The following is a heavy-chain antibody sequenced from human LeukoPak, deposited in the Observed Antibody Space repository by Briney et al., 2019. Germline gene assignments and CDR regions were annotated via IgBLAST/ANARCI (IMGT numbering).Heavy chain of an antibody. CDR2: IHYGGST. D-gene: IGHD4-17*01. J-gene: IGHJ5*02. CDR3: AGQTYGDYSANWFDP. V-gene: IGHV4-39*01. Sequence: SETLSLTCTVSGGSISSNSYYWAWIRQSPGKRLEWMGCIHYGGSTYENPSLKSRVTISVDTSKNQFSLNLIYVTAADTAVYYCAGQTYGDYSANWFDPWGQGTLVTVSA. CDR1: GGSISSNSYY.